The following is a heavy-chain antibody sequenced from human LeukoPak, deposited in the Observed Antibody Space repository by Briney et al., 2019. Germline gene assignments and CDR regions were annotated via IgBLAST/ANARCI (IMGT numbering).Heavy chain of an antibody. CDR1: GYTFTYYY. Sequence: GASVKVSCKASGYTFTYYYIYWVRQAPGQGLEWMGLINPSGGSTRYAQNFQGRVTMTRDTSTSTVSMELSGLRSEDTAMYYCARGAYSSGWYGLDYWGQGTLVTVSS. D-gene: IGHD6-19*01. J-gene: IGHJ4*02. V-gene: IGHV1-46*01. CDR3: ARGAYSSGWYGLDY. CDR2: INPSGGST.